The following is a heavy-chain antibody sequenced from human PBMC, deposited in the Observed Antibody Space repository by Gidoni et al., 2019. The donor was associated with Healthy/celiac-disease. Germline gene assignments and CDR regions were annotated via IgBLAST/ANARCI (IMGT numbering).Heavy chain of an antibody. V-gene: IGHV3-43*01. J-gene: IGHJ6*04. D-gene: IGHD4-17*01. CDR1: GFTFAAYT. CDR2: ISWDGGST. CDR3: AKDIRDGDPGPYGMDV. Sequence: EVQLVESGGVVVQPGGSLRLSCAASGFTFAAYTMHWVRQAPGKGLEWVSLISWDGGSTYYADSVKGRFTISRDNSKNSLYLQMNSLRTEDTALYYSAKDIRDGDPGPYGMDVWGKGTTVTVSS.